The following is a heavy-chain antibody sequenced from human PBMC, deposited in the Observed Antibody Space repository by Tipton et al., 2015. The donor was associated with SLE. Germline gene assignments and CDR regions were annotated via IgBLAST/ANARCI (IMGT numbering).Heavy chain of an antibody. CDR2: IYYSGIT. D-gene: IGHD3-3*01. CDR1: GDSISSSGHY. V-gene: IGHV4-39*07. CDR3: ATARIFGVPT. J-gene: IGHJ4*02. Sequence: TLSLTCTVSGDSISSSGHYWGWIRRPPGKGLESIGYIYYSGITYYNPSLKSRVTISVDTSKNQFSLKLSSVTAADTAVYYCATARIFGVPTWGRGTLVIVSS.